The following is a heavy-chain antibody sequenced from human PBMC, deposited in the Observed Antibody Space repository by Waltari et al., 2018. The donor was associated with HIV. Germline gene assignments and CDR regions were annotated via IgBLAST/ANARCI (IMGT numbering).Heavy chain of an antibody. D-gene: IGHD6-19*01. V-gene: IGHV1-3*01. Sequence: QVQLVQSGAEVKKPGASVKVSCKASGYTFTKYAVHWVRQAPGQRHEWMGWINAGNGNTKYSQKFQGRVTIIRDTSASTAYMEMSSLRSEDTAVYYCARDLLSTAGTNYWGQGTLVTVSS. CDR3: ARDLLSTAGTNY. CDR1: GYTFTKYA. CDR2: INAGNGNT. J-gene: IGHJ4*02.